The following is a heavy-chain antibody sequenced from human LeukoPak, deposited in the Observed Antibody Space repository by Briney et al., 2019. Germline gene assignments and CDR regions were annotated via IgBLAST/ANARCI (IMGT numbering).Heavy chain of an antibody. CDR3: VRGGTYWTVS. V-gene: IGHV3-7*01. CDR1: GFVFSASY. CDR2: IKPDGSEK. Sequence: GGSLSLSCAASGFVFSASYMSCVRKAPGKGLEWVATIKPDGSEKYHVDSVSGRFTISRDNTNDSLFLQMNSLRVDDTAVYYCVRGGTYWTVSWGQGTLVNVS. J-gene: IGHJ5*01.